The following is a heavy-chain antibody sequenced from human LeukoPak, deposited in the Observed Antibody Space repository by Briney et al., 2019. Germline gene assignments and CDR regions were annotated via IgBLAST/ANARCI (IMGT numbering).Heavy chain of an antibody. D-gene: IGHD3-22*01. CDR3: ARTVITRIVVATPGAFDI. Sequence: SETLSLTCAVYGGSFSGYYWNWIRQPPGKGLEWIGEINHSGSTNYNPSLTSRVTISVDTSKNQFSLKLSSVTAADTAVYYCARTVITRIVVATPGAFDIWGQGTLVTVSS. CDR2: INHSGST. V-gene: IGHV4-34*01. CDR1: GGSFSGYY. J-gene: IGHJ3*02.